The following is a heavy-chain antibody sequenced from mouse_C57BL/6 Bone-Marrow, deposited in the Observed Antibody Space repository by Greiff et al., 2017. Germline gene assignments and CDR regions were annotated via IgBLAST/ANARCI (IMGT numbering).Heavy chain of an antibody. D-gene: IGHD4-1*01. J-gene: IGHJ3*01. V-gene: IGHV1-64*01. CDR2: IHPNSGST. Sequence: QVQLQQPGAELVKPGASVKLSCKASGYTFTSYWMHWVKQRPRQGLEWIGMIHPNSGSTNYKEKFKSKATLTVDKSSSTAYMQLSSLTSEDSAVYYCSMGFAYWGQGTLVTVSA. CDR3: SMGFAY. CDR1: GYTFTSYW.